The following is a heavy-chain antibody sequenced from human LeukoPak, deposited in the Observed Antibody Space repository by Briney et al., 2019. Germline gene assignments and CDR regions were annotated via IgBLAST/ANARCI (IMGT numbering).Heavy chain of an antibody. CDR2: ISSSSSYI. D-gene: IGHD1-1*01. Sequence: PGGSLRLSCAASGFTFSSYSMNWVRKAPGKGLEWVSSISSSSSYIYYADSVKGRFTISRDNAKNSLYLQMNSLRAEDTAVYYCASERQHTTYYYYMDVWGKGTTVTVSS. CDR3: ASERQHTTYYYYMDV. CDR1: GFTFSSYS. V-gene: IGHV3-21*01. J-gene: IGHJ6*03.